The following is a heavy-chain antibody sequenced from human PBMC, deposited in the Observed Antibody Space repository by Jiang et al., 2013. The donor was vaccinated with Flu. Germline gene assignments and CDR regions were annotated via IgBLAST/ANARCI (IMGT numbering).Heavy chain of an antibody. V-gene: IGHV4-39*01. Sequence: PGLVKPSETLSLTCTVSGGSISSSSYYWGWIRQPPGRGWSGLRIFIIWDHLLQPSLKSRVSVSVDTSKNGLSLNVSSVTPADTAVYYCVQSGFSGYFTGWGQGTLVTVSS. J-gene: IGHJ4*02. CDR1: GGSISSSSYY. CDR2: FIIWDH. CDR3: VQSGFSGYFTG. D-gene: IGHD3-22*01.